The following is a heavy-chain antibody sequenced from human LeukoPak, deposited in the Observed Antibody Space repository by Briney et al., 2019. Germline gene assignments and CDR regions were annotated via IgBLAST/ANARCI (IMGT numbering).Heavy chain of an antibody. Sequence: SETLSLTCTVSGGSISSGGYYWRWIRQPAGTGLEWIGRIYTSGSTNYNPSLKSRVTISVDTSKNQFSLKLSSVTAADTAVYYCAREANRFHYWGQGTLVTVSS. V-gene: IGHV4-61*02. CDR2: IYTSGST. CDR1: GGSISSGGYY. J-gene: IGHJ4*02. D-gene: IGHD1-14*01. CDR3: AREANRFHY.